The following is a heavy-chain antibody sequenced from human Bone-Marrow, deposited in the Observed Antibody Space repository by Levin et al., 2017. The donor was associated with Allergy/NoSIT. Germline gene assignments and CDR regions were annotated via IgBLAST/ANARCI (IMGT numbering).Heavy chain of an antibody. Sequence: PAGGSLRLSCAVTGFTSSLYWMHWVRQVPGKGLFWVSSISGDGRFVSFADSVRGRFIISRDNAKNTIFLDMKSLRAEDSAAYHCARGNKRPRSYAMGDVWNNGPLESPKTYNGMDVWGPGTTVTVS. CDR1: GFTSSLYW. D-gene: IGHD3-16*01. J-gene: IGHJ6*02. CDR3: ARGNKRPRSYAMGDVWNNGPLESPKTYNGMDV. V-gene: IGHV3-74*01. CDR2: ISGDGRFV.